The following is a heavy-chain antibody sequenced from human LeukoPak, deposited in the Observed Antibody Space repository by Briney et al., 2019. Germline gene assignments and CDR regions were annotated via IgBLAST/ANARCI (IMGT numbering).Heavy chain of an antibody. V-gene: IGHV3-23*01. J-gene: IGHJ4*02. Sequence: GGSLRLSCAASGFTFNSYVMSWVRQAPGKGLEWVSAINGGGGNTYYADSVKGRFTISRDNSKNTLYLQMNSLRAEDTAVYYCAKEGITIFGVAHFDYWGQGTLVTVSS. CDR3: AKEGITIFGVAHFDY. D-gene: IGHD3-3*01. CDR1: GFTFNSYV. CDR2: INGGGGNT.